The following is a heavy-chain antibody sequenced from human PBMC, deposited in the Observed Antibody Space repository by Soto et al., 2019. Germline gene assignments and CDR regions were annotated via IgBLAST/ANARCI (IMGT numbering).Heavy chain of an antibody. J-gene: IGHJ6*03. D-gene: IGHD2-21*01. CDR1: GYTFTSYD. V-gene: IGHV1-8*01. CDR2: MNPNSGNT. CDR3: ARGSDWDYYYYCYMDV. Sequence: ASVKVSCKASGYTFTSYDINWVRQATGQGLEWMGWMNPNSGNTGYAQKFQGRATMTRNTSISTAYMELSSLRSEDTAVYYCARGSDWDYYYYCYMDVWGKGTTVTVSS.